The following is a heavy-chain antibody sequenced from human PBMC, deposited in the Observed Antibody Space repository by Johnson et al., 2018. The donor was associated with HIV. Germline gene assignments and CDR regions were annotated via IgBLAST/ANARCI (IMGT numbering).Heavy chain of an antibody. D-gene: IGHD2-2*01. CDR3: AKGGGLLSAFDI. Sequence: QMQLVESGGGLVKPGGSLRLYCAASGLTFSDYDMSWIRQAPGKGLEWVSYISSSGSTIYYADSVEGRFTISRDNAKNSLYLQMNSLRAEDTAVYYCAKGGGLLSAFDIWGQGTMVTVSS. J-gene: IGHJ3*02. CDR2: ISSSGSTI. V-gene: IGHV3-11*04. CDR1: GLTFSDYD.